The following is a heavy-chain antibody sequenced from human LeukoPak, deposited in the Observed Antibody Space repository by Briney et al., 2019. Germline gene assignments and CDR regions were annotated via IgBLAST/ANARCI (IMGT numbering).Heavy chain of an antibody. V-gene: IGHV3-74*01. CDR3: VRELPYSGSRGFDC. CDR2: ISSGGNNT. CDR1: GFTFSSYW. Sequence: GGSLRLSCAASGFTFSSYWMHWVRQAPGKGLVWVSRISSGGNNTNYADSVKGRFTISRDNAKNTLYLQMSSLRAEDTAVYYCVRELPYSGSRGFDCWGQGTLVTVSS. J-gene: IGHJ5*01. D-gene: IGHD1-26*01.